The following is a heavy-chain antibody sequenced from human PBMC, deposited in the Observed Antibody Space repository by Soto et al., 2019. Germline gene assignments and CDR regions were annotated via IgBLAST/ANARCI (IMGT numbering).Heavy chain of an antibody. D-gene: IGHD2-21*01. V-gene: IGHV1-2*02. CDR2: IKSNGDDT. CDR1: GFTFTGYY. J-gene: IGHJ4*02. CDR3: ARDQRSYGEPPFDY. Sequence: ASVKVSCKASGFTFTGYYIHWVRQVPGQGLEWMGWIKSNGDDTKYAQKFQDRVTMTRDTSMNTVYMEVSRLRSDDTDVYYCARDQRSYGEPPFDYWGQGTLVTVSS.